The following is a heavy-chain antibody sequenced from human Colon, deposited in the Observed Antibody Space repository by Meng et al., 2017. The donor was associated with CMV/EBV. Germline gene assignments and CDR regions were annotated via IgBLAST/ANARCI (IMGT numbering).Heavy chain of an antibody. CDR3: VAQSMSGQPYLHS. CDR1: AGTFERYA. CDR2: ISPVLGLT. D-gene: IGHD2/OR15-2a*01. Sequence: SVKVSCKAPAGTFERYAVSWVRPAPGQGPEWVAKISPVLGLTNYAQKFEGRLTVTADTSTTTAYVELTSLTLDDTARYYCVAQSMSGQPYLHSWGQGTLVTVSS. J-gene: IGHJ1*01. V-gene: IGHV1-69*04.